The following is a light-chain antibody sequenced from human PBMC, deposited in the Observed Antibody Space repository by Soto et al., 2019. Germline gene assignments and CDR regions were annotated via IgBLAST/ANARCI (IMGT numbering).Light chain of an antibody. CDR2: GST. CDR3: QSYDTSLSGARV. J-gene: IGLJ1*01. CDR1: SSNIVAGYD. Sequence: QSLLTHPPSVSGAPGQMFTISCTGFSSNIVAGYDVNWYQQFPGTVPRLLIYGSTNRPSGVPDRFSGSKSGTSASLAITGLQAEDEAHYHCQSYDTSLSGARVFGTGTKVTVL. V-gene: IGLV1-40*01.